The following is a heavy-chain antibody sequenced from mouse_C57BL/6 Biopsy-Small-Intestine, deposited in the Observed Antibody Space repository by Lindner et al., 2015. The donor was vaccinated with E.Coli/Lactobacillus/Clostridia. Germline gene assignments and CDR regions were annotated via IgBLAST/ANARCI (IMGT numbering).Heavy chain of an antibody. CDR3: AREGDFYCDYGDYFDY. CDR2: IYPGDGDT. J-gene: IGHJ2*01. Sequence: VQLQESGPELVKPGASVKISCRASGYAFSRSWMNWMKQRPGKTLEWIGRIYPGDGDTQYNGKFKGKATLTADTSSSTVYIELSSLTSEDSAVYFCAREGDFYCDYGDYFDYWGQGTTLTVSS. D-gene: IGHD2-4*01. V-gene: IGHV1-82*01. CDR1: GYAFSRSW.